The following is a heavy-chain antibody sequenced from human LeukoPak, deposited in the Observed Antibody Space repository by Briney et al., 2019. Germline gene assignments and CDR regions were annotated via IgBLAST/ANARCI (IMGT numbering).Heavy chain of an antibody. V-gene: IGHV1-18*01. CDR2: ISAYNGNT. CDR1: VYTFTSYG. CDR3: ARALETGYSRY. Sequence: GASVTVSFKSSVYTFTSYGISWVRQAPGQGLEWMGWISAYNGNTNYAQKLQGRVTMTTDTSTSTAYMELRSLRSDDTAVYYCARALETGYSRYWGQGTLVTVSS. D-gene: IGHD6-13*01. J-gene: IGHJ4*02.